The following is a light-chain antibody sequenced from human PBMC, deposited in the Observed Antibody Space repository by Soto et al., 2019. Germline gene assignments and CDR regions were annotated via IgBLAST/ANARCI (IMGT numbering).Light chain of an antibody. CDR1: ESLSTY. CDR3: QSYNDWPFT. V-gene: IGKV3-15*01. J-gene: IGKJ2*01. CDR2: GAS. Sequence: EIVMTQSPATLSVSPGERVTLSCRASESLSTYLAWYQQKPGQAPRPLIYGASTKATGIPARFSGSGSATDFTLTISSLQSEDFAVYYCQSYNDWPFTFGQGTKVDIK.